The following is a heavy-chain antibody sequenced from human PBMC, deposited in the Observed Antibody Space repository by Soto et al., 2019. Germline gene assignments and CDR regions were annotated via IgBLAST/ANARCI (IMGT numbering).Heavy chain of an antibody. Sequence: ASVKVSCKASGYTFTDYAMHWVRQAPGQRLEWMGWTNTGNGNTKFSLKFQGRVTITRDTSATTAYMELTSLRSEDTAVYYCAKGSRMWTPDYWGQGTLVTVSS. CDR3: AKGSRMWTPDY. CDR1: GYTFTDYA. V-gene: IGHV1-3*04. J-gene: IGHJ4*02. CDR2: TNTGNGNT. D-gene: IGHD2-21*01.